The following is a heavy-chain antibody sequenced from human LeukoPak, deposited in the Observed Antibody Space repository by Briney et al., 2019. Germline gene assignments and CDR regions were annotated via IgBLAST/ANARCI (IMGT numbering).Heavy chain of an antibody. V-gene: IGHV1-2*02. CDR1: GYTFTGYY. D-gene: IGHD2-21*02. CDR2: INPNSGGT. J-gene: IGHJ4*02. Sequence: ASVKVSCKASGYTFTGYYMHWVRQAPGQGLEWMGWINPNSGGTNYAQKFQGRVTITRDTSASTAYMELSSLRSEDTAVYYCARLYGDGDYFDYWGQGTLVTVSS. CDR3: ARLYGDGDYFDY.